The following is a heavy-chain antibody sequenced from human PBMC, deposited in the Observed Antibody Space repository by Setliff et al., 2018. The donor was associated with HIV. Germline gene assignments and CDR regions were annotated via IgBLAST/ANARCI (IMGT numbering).Heavy chain of an antibody. V-gene: IGHV3-21*06. D-gene: IGHD3-22*01. Sequence: SLRLSCSASGFTFSSHSMSWVRQAPGKGLEWVSFIGTGGSYTSYAESMKGRLTISRDNGKNLLYLQMNSLRAEDTAVYYCARDYHAFRMIVVVDNYYGMDVWGQGTTVTVSS. J-gene: IGHJ6*02. CDR1: GFTFSSHS. CDR3: ARDYHAFRMIVVVDNYYGMDV. CDR2: IGTGGSYT.